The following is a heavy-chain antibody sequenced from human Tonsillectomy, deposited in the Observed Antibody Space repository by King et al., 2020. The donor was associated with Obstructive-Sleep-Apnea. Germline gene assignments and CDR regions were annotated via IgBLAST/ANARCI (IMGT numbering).Heavy chain of an antibody. CDR2: IYYSGST. J-gene: IGHJ5*01. CDR1: GGSISSSY. D-gene: IGHD3-9*01. CDR3: ARVGVDYDLLPGHNRHRDWFDF. V-gene: IGHV4-59*01. Sequence: VQLQESGPGLVKPSETLSLSCTVSGGSISSSYWTWIRQPPGKGLEWIGFIYYSGSTHYNPSLKSRVAISVDTSKNQFSLKLSSVTAADTAVYYCARVGVDYDLLPGHNRHRDWFDFWGQGTLVTVSS.